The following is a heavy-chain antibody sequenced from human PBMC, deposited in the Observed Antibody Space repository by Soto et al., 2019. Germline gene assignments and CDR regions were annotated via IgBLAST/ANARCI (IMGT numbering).Heavy chain of an antibody. V-gene: IGHV1-69*13. J-gene: IGHJ4*02. CDR2: IIPIFGTA. CDR3: ARGRIASAGTCEY. D-gene: IGHD6-13*01. CDR1: GVTFRSYA. Sequence: SVKVSLEAAGVTFRSYAVSWVRQAPGQGLEWMGGIIPIFGTANYAQNFQGRVTITADESTSTAYMELSSLRSEDTAVYYCARGRIASAGTCEYCGQRPRGIVSS.